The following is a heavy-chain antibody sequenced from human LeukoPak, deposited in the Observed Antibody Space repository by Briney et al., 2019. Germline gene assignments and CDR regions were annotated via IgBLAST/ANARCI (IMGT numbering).Heavy chain of an antibody. CDR1: GCTFSNYG. J-gene: IGHJ4*02. D-gene: IGHD3-22*01. CDR3: AKGHDSSGYYLDY. V-gene: IGHV3-30*02. CDR2: VRNDGINK. Sequence: GGSLRLSCAASGCTFSNYGMHWVRQAPGKGLEWVAFVRNDGINKYYADSVKGRFTISRDNSKNTLYLQMNSLRAEDTAVYYCAKGHDSSGYYLDYWGQGTLVTVSS.